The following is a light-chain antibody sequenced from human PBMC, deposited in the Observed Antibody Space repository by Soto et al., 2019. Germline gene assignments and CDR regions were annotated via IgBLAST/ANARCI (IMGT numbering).Light chain of an antibody. V-gene: IGKV1-9*01. CDR3: QSLNRFPHS. CDR2: LAS. Sequence: IPLTQSPSSLSASVGDRVTITCRASQDISSYLAWYQQKPGKAPKLLIYLASTSHSGVPSSFSGSGSGTDFSLTISSLQPEDAATYYCQSLNRFPHSFGGGTKVEIK. CDR1: QDISSY. J-gene: IGKJ4*01.